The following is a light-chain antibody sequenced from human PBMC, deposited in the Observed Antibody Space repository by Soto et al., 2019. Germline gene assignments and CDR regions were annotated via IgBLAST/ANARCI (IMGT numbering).Light chain of an antibody. Sequence: EIVMTHSPAPLSVSVGDRATLSCRASQGVGSYLAWYQQKPGPAPRLLIYGASTRATGIPARFGGSGSETDFTLTISSMQSEDFAGYYCQQYDSWPPSYTFGQGTKLES. J-gene: IGKJ2*01. CDR1: QGVGSY. CDR2: GAS. CDR3: QQYDSWPPSYT. V-gene: IGKV3-15*01.